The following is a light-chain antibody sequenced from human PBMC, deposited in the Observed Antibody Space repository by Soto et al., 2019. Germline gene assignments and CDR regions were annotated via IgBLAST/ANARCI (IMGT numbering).Light chain of an antibody. Sequence: EVVLTQSPVTLSLSPGERATLSCRASQSFRGLLAWYQQKPGQAPRLLSYDAYHRATGIPPRFSGSGSGTDFTLTISSLEPEDSAVYYCQQRHMWPITFGQGTRLEIK. V-gene: IGKV3-11*01. J-gene: IGKJ5*01. CDR2: DAY. CDR1: QSFRGL. CDR3: QQRHMWPIT.